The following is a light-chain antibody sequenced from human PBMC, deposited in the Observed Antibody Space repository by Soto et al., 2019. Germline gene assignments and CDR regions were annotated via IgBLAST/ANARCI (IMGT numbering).Light chain of an antibody. CDR2: GVS. Sequence: ELVLTQSPVTLSLSPGERATLSCRASQSVNTKYLAWYQQKPGQAPRLLIYGVSSRATGIPDRFSGSGSGTDFILTISRAEPEDSAVYYCQQFGTSPLVTFGPGTKVEIK. J-gene: IGKJ3*01. CDR1: QSVNTKY. V-gene: IGKV3-20*01. CDR3: QQFGTSPLVT.